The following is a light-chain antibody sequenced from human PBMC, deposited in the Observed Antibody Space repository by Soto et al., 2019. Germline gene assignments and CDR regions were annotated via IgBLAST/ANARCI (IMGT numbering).Light chain of an antibody. CDR3: SSYTSSSTRGVV. J-gene: IGLJ2*01. CDR2: DVS. Sequence: QSALTQPASVSGSPGQSITISCTGTSSDVGGYNYVSWYQQHPGKAPKLMIYDVSNRPSGVSNRFSGSKSGNTASLTISGLQAEDEADYYCSSYTSSSTRGVVFGGGTKLTVL. CDR1: SSDVGGYNY. V-gene: IGLV2-14*01.